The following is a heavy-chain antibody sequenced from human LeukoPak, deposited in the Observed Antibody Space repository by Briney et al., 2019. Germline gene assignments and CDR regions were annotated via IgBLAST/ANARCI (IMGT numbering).Heavy chain of an antibody. CDR3: ARHVGYGNNWFDP. CDR2: TYYSGTT. J-gene: IGHJ5*02. D-gene: IGHD5-18*01. V-gene: IGHV4-59*08. CDR1: GGSISGYY. Sequence: PSETLSLTCTVSGGSISGYYWSWIRQPPGKGLEWIGYTYYSGTTNYNPYPKSRVTISVDTSKNQFPLKLRSVTSADTAVYYCARHVGYGNNWFDPWGQGTPVTVSS.